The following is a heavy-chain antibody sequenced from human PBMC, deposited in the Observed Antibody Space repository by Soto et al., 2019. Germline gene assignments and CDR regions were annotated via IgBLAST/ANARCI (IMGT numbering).Heavy chain of an antibody. J-gene: IGHJ3*02. CDR3: AKPIMPYGGYERDAFDI. Sequence: EVQLVESGGGLVQPGRSLRLSCAASGFTFDDYAMHWVRQAPGKGLEWVSGISWNSGSIGYADSVKGRFTISRDNAKNSLYLQMNSLRAEDTALYYCAKPIMPYGGYERDAFDIWGQGTMVTVSS. CDR1: GFTFDDYA. D-gene: IGHD5-12*01. CDR2: ISWNSGSI. V-gene: IGHV3-9*01.